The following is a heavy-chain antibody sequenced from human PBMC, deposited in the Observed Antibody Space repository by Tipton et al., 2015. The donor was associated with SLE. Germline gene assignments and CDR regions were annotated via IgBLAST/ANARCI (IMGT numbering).Heavy chain of an antibody. V-gene: IGHV4-38-2*02. Sequence: TLSLTCTVSGYSISSGYYWGWIRQPPGKGLEWIGSIYHSGSTYYNPSLKSRVTISVDTSKNQFSLKLSSVTAADTAVYYCARIQGVILGYYFDYWGQGTLVTVSS. CDR1: GYSISSGYY. D-gene: IGHD3-16*02. CDR2: IYHSGST. J-gene: IGHJ4*02. CDR3: ARIQGVILGYYFDY.